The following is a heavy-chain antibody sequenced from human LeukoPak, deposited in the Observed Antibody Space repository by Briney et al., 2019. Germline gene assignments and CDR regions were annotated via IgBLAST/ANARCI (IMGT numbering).Heavy chain of an antibody. D-gene: IGHD6-6*01. J-gene: IGHJ4*02. Sequence: GGSLRLSCAASGCTLTSYSIYSVCQAPGKGLEWVSGIRGSGDITYYADSVKGRFTISRDNSENTLHLQMNSLTVGDTAVYYSVKGRVFESILDCWGQGVLVTVSS. CDR2: IRGSGDIT. CDR1: GCTLTSYS. V-gene: IGHV3-23*01. CDR3: VKGRVFESILDC.